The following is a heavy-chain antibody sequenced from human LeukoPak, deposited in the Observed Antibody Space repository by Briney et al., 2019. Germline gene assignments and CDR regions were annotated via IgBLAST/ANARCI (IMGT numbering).Heavy chain of an antibody. Sequence: GGSLRLSCVASGFSFGGYWMAWVRQAPGKGLEWVANMKHDGIEKYQVDAVKGRFTISRDNTKNSLYLHMSSLRVEDTAVYYCAREGREGYNYPALDFWGQGILVTVSS. D-gene: IGHD5-24*01. CDR1: GFSFGGYW. J-gene: IGHJ4*02. V-gene: IGHV3-7*05. CDR2: MKHDGIEK. CDR3: AREGREGYNYPALDF.